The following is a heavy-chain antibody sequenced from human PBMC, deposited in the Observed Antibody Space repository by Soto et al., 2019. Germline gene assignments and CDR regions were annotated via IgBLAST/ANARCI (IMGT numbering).Heavy chain of an antibody. CDR1: GFTFSSYG. V-gene: IGHV3-30*18. CDR3: AKDLLPMTTVTRGAFDI. J-gene: IGHJ3*02. D-gene: IGHD4-17*01. CDR2: ISYDGSNK. Sequence: QVQLVESGGGVVQPGRSLRLSCAASGFTFSSYGMHWVRQAPGKGLEWVAVISYDGSNKYYADSVKGRFTISRDNSKNTLYLQMNSLRAEDTAVYYCAKDLLPMTTVTRGAFDIWGQGTMVTVSS.